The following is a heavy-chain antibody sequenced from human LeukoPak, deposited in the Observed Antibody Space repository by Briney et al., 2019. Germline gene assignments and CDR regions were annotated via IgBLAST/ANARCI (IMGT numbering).Heavy chain of an antibody. CDR1: GLTVTSNY. CDR2: IHTNGNT. V-gene: IGHV3-53*01. Sequence: GGSLRLSCAASGLTVTSNYMTWVRQAPGKGLEWISVIHTNGNTFYAEPVKGRFSISRDNSKNTLFLQMNSLRAEDTAVYYCAAAVNVVGTIRFYFYYYMDVWGKGTMVTVSS. CDR3: AAAVNVVGTIRFYFYYYMDV. D-gene: IGHD5-12*01. J-gene: IGHJ6*03.